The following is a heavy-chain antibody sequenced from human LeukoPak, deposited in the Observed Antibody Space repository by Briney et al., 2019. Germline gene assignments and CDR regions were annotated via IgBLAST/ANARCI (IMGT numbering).Heavy chain of an antibody. CDR2: ISSSSSYI. CDR1: GFTFSSYS. CDR3: ARGWKAYYFDY. D-gene: IGHD1-1*01. Sequence: GGSLRLSCAASGFTFSSYSMNWVRQAPGKGLEWVSSISSSSSYIYYADSVKGRFTISRDNAKNSLYLQMNSLRAEDTAVYYCARGWKAYYFDYWGQGTLVTVSS. V-gene: IGHV3-21*01. J-gene: IGHJ4*02.